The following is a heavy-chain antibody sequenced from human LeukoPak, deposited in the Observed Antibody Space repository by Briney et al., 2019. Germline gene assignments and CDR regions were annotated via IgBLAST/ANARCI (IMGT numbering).Heavy chain of an antibody. D-gene: IGHD6-19*01. J-gene: IGHJ4*02. CDR2: INSDGSST. CDR3: ARDTPGYSSGWYFEGYFDY. V-gene: IGHV3-74*01. Sequence: GGSLRLSCAASGFTFSSYWMHWVRQAPGKGLVWVSRINSDGSSTSYADSVKGRFTISRDNAKNTLYLQMNSLRAEDTAVYYCARDTPGYSSGWYFEGYFDYWGQGTLVTVSS. CDR1: GFTFSSYW.